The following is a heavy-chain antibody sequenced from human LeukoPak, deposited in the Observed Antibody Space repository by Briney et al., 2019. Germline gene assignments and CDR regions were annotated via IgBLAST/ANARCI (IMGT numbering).Heavy chain of an antibody. V-gene: IGHV1-2*06. CDR3: ARGGSGSGYLYYFDY. J-gene: IGHJ4*02. Sequence: ASVKVSCKASGYSFNDYSMHWVRQAPGQGLEWMGRINSNSGGTSYVQNFQGRVTMTRDTSINTAYMEWSGLTSDDTAVYYCARGGSGSGYLYYFDYWGQGTLVSVSS. D-gene: IGHD3-10*01. CDR2: INSNSGGT. CDR1: GYSFNDYS.